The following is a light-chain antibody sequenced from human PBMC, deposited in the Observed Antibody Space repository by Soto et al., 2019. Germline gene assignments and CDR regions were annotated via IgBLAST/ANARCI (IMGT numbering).Light chain of an antibody. V-gene: IGKV1-27*01. CDR3: QKYNSAPLIT. CDR2: AAS. CDR1: QGISNY. Sequence: DIQMTQSPSSLSASVGDRVTITCRASQGISNYLAWYQQKPGKVPKLLIYAASTLQSGVPSRFSGSGSGTDFTLTISSLQPEDVATYYCQKYNSAPLITFGQGTRLETK. J-gene: IGKJ5*01.